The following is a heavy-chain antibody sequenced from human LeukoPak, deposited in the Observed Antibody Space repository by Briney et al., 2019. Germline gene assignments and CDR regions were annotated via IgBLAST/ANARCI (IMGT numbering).Heavy chain of an antibody. Sequence: ASVKVSCKASGYTFTSYGISWVRQAPGQGLEWMGWISAYNGNTDYAQKFQGRVTMTEDTSTDTAYMELSSLRSEDTAVYYCATGIDILTGYCDYWGQGTLVTVSS. CDR3: ATGIDILTGYCDY. D-gene: IGHD3-9*01. CDR2: ISAYNGNT. CDR1: GYTFTSYG. V-gene: IGHV1-18*01. J-gene: IGHJ4*02.